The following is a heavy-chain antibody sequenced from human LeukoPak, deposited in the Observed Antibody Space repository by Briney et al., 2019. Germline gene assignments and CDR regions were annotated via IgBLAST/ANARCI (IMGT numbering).Heavy chain of an antibody. CDR2: IKSKTDGGTT. D-gene: IGHD3-16*02. CDR1: GFTFSNAW. CDR3: TMEDYDYVWGSYRLFDY. V-gene: IGHV3-15*01. J-gene: IGHJ4*02. Sequence: PGGSLRLSCAASGFTFSNAWMSWVRQAPGKGLEWVGRIKSKTDGGTTDYAAPVKGRFTISRDDSKNTLYLQMNSLKTEDTAVYYCTMEDYDYVWGSYRLFDYWGQGTLVTVSS.